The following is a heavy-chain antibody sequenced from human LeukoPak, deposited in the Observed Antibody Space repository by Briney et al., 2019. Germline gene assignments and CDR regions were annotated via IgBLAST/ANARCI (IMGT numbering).Heavy chain of an antibody. J-gene: IGHJ4*02. V-gene: IGHV1-2*02. CDR1: GYSFTDYY. CDR3: ARTREGVWGSYSP. CDR2: INPKSGGT. D-gene: IGHD3-16*01. Sequence: ASVKVSCKASGYSFTDYYIHWVRLAPGQGLEWMGWINPKSGGTHYAQKFQGRVSMTRDTSINTVHLELSSLKTNDTAVYYCARTREGVWGSYSPWGQGTLVTVSS.